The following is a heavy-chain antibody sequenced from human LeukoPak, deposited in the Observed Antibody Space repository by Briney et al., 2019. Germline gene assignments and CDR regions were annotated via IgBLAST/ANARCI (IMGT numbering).Heavy chain of an antibody. CDR2: IYYSGST. CDR3: ARDRSTVTTDNWYFDL. CDR1: GGSISSGGYY. V-gene: IGHV4-31*03. D-gene: IGHD4-17*01. Sequence: SETLSLTCTVSGGSISSGGYYWSWIRQHPGKGLEWIVYIYYSGSTYYNPSLKSRVTISVDTSKNQFSLKLSSVTAADTAVYYCARDRSTVTTDNWYFDLWGRGTLVTVSS. J-gene: IGHJ2*01.